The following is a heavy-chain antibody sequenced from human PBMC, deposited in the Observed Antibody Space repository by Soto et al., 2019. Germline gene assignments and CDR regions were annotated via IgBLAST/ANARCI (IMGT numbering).Heavy chain of an antibody. V-gene: IGHV4-34*01. Sequence: QVQLQQWGAGLLKPSETLSLTCAVYGGSFSGYYWSWIRQPPGKGLEWIGEINHSGSTNYNPSLKSRVTILVDTSKNQFSLKLSSVTAADTAVYYCARGRVGYDSSLDYWGQGTLVTVSS. D-gene: IGHD5-12*01. CDR3: ARGRVGYDSSLDY. CDR1: GGSFSGYY. J-gene: IGHJ4*02. CDR2: INHSGST.